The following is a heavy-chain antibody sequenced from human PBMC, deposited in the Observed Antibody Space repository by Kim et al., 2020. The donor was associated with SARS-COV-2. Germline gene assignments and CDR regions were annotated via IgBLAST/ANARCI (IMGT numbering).Heavy chain of an antibody. CDR3: ARDYYGSGPFDY. Sequence: ANDAEQFQGRVTISADEATSTAYMEVNSLRSEDTAVYYCARDYYGSGPFDYWGQGTLVTVSS. D-gene: IGHD3-10*01. V-gene: IGHV1-69*01. J-gene: IGHJ4*02. CDR2: A.